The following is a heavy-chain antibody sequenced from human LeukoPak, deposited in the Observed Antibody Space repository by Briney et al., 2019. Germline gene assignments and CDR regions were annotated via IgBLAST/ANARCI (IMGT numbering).Heavy chain of an antibody. J-gene: IGHJ3*02. V-gene: IGHV4-39*07. CDR2: IYYSGNT. D-gene: IGHD3-9*01. CDR1: GDSISTSNSY. Sequence: PSETLSLTCTVSGDSISTSNSYWGWIRQPPGKGLEWIGSIYYSGNTYYNPSLKSRVTISVDTSKNQFSLKLSSVTAADTAVYYCAGGRITILEAFDIWGQGTMVTVSS. CDR3: AGGRITILEAFDI.